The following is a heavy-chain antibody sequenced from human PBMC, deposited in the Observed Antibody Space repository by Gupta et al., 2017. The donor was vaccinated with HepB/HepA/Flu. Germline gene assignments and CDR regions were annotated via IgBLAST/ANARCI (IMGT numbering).Heavy chain of an antibody. Sequence: QLQLQESGPGLVKPSETLSLTCTVPGGALNSIRDYWGWIRQSPGKGLGWIGSVDYRGSTSYNPSLKSRVTISLDMSKSQFSLQLSSVTAADTAVYHCARHPTYVWFDPWGQGILVTVSS. CDR2: VDYRGST. J-gene: IGHJ5*02. CDR3: ARHPTYVWFDP. CDR1: GGALNSIRDY. V-gene: IGHV4-39*01. D-gene: IGHD3-16*01.